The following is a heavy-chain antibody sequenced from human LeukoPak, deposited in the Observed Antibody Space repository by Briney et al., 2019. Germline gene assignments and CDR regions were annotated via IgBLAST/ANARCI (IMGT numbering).Heavy chain of an antibody. CDR2: INPSGGTT. V-gene: IGHV1-46*01. D-gene: IGHD2-15*01. J-gene: IGHJ4*02. CDR1: GYTFTSYY. CDR3: ARGWSGSWRPNFEY. Sequence: ASVRVSFKASGYTFTSYYMHWVRQAPGQGLEWMGLINPSGGTTSYAQNFQGRVTMTRDTSTSTVYMELSSLISEDTAVYYCARGWSGSWRPNFEYWGQGTLVTVSS.